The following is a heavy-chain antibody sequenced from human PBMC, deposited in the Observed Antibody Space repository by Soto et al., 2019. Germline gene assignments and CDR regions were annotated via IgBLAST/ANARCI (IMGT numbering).Heavy chain of an antibody. CDR2: IKQDGSEK. J-gene: IGHJ6*03. Sequence: GGSLRLSCAASGFTFSSYWMSWVRQAPGKGLEWVANIKQDGSEKYYVDSVKGRFTISRDNAKNSLYLQMNSLRAEDTAVYYCARVLEIQLWYYYYYYMDVWGKGTTVTVSS. CDR3: ARVLEIQLWYYYYYYMDV. V-gene: IGHV3-7*01. CDR1: GFTFSSYW. D-gene: IGHD5-18*01.